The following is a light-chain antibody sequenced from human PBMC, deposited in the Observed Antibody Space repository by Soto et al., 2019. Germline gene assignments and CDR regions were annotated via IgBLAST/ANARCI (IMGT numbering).Light chain of an antibody. J-gene: IGLJ2*01. Sequence: QSALTQPASVSGSPGQSITISCTGTSSDVGGYNYVSWYQQHPGKAPKAMIYDVSYRPSGVSNRFSGSKSGNTASLTISGLQVEDEADYYCSSYTSSSTLVVFGGGTKLPVL. CDR2: DVS. CDR3: SSYTSSSTLVV. V-gene: IGLV2-14*03. CDR1: SSDVGGYNY.